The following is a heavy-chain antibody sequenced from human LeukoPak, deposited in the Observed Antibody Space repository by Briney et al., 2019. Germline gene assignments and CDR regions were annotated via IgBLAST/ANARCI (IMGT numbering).Heavy chain of an antibody. D-gene: IGHD6-13*01. CDR1: GYTFTSYA. CDR3: ARVTYSSSWYPPYYYYGMDV. V-gene: IGHV7-4-1*02. Sequence: ASVKVSCKASGYTFTSYAMNWVRQAPGQGLEWMGWINTNTGNPTYAQGFTGRFVFSLDTSVSTAYLQISSLKAEDTAVYYCARVTYSSSWYPPYYYYGMDVWGQGTTVTVSS. J-gene: IGHJ6*02. CDR2: INTNTGNP.